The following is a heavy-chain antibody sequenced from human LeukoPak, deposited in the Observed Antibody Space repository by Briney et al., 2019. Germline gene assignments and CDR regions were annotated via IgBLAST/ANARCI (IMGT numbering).Heavy chain of an antibody. CDR1: GFSFISYG. CDR3: AKRPSDYGDYVSYFDY. CDR2: ISDDRRRK. D-gene: IGHD4-17*01. V-gene: IGHV3-30*18. Sequence: GGSLRLSCAASGFSFISYGMHWGRQAPGKGLEWVGVISDDRRRKDYADSVKGRFTISRDNSKDTLYLQMSSLRAAETAVYYCAKRPSDYGDYVSYFDYWGQGTLVTVSS. J-gene: IGHJ4*02.